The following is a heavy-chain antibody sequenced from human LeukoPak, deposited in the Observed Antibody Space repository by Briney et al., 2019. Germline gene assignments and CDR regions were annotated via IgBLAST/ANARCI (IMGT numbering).Heavy chain of an antibody. J-gene: IGHJ4*02. CDR1: GFTFSNYA. V-gene: IGHV3-23*01. CDR2: ISDSGRAT. CDR3: AKRSCSGGSCNFDY. D-gene: IGHD2-15*01. Sequence: GGSLRLSCAASGFTFSNYALSWVRQAPGKGLEWVSAISDSGRATNCADSVKGRFTISRDNSRNTLYLQMNGLRAEDTAIYYCAKRSCSGGSCNFDYWGQGTLVTVSS.